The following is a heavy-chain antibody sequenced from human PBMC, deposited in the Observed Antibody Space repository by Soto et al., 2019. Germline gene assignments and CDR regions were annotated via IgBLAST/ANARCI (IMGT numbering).Heavy chain of an antibody. D-gene: IGHD6-6*01. CDR3: ARAPMSSSFYYYYYYGMDV. J-gene: IGHJ6*02. CDR2: IKQDGSEK. Sequence: LRLSCAASGFTFSSYWMSWVRQAPGKGLEWVANIKQDGSEKYYVDSVKGRFTISRDNAKNSLYLQMNSLRAEDTAVYYCARAPMSSSFYYYYYYGMDVWGQGTTVTVSS. CDR1: GFTFSSYW. V-gene: IGHV3-7*01.